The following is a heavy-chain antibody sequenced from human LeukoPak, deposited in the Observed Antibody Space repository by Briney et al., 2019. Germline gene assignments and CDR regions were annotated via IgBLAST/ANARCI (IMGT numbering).Heavy chain of an antibody. CDR2: IYYSGST. CDR3: AREQIVGVTPKGYFDY. D-gene: IGHD1-26*01. CDR1: GGSISSYY. J-gene: IGHJ4*02. Sequence: SETLSLTCTVSGGSISSYYWSWIRQPPGKGLEWIGYIYYSGSTNYNPSLKSRVTISVDTSKNQFSLKLSSLRSEDTAVYYCAREQIVGVTPKGYFDYWGQGTLVTVSS. V-gene: IGHV4-59*01.